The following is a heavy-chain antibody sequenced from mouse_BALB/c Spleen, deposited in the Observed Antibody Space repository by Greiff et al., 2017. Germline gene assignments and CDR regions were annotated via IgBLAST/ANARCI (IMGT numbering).Heavy chain of an antibody. CDR1: GFTFSSYA. J-gene: IGHJ4*01. D-gene: IGHD2-4*01. CDR2: ISSGGSYT. Sequence: EVQRVESGGGLVKPGGSLKLSCAASGFTFSSYAMSWVRQSPEKRLEWVAEISSGGSYTYYPDTVTGRFTISRDNAKNTLYLEMSSLRSEDTAMYYCARRGPTMITTGVHYYAMDYWGQGTSVTVSS. CDR3: ARRGPTMITTGVHYYAMDY. V-gene: IGHV5-9-4*01.